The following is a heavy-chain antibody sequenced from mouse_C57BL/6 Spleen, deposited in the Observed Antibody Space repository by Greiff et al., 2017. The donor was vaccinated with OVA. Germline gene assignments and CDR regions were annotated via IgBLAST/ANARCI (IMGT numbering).Heavy chain of an antibody. V-gene: IGHV1-54*01. D-gene: IGHD4-1*01. CDR2: INPGSGGT. Sequence: VQLVESGAELVRPGTLVKVSCKAFGYAFTNYLTEWVKQRPGQGLEWIGVINPGSGGTNYNEKFKGKATLTADKSSSTAYMQLSSLTSEDSAVYFCAREKGGTGPFAYWGQGTTLTVSS. J-gene: IGHJ2*01. CDR3: AREKGGTGPFAY. CDR1: GYAFTNYL.